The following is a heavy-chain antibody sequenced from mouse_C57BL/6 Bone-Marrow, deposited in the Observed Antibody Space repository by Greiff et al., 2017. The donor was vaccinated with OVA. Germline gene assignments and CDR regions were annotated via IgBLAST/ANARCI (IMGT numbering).Heavy chain of an antibody. CDR2: IYPGDGDT. CDR3: ARGAY. CDR1: GYVFSSYW. Sequence: VKLMESGAELVKPGASVKISCKASGYVFSSYWMNWVKQRPGKGLEWIGQIYPGDGDTNYNEKFKGKATLTANKSSSTAYMQLSSLTSEDSAVYFSARGAYWGQGTLVTVSA. V-gene: IGHV1-80*01. J-gene: IGHJ3*01.